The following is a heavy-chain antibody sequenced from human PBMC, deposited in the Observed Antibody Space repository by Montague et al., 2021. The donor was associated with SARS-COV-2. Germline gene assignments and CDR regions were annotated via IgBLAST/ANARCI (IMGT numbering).Heavy chain of an antibody. J-gene: IGHJ4*02. V-gene: IGHV3-53*01. D-gene: IGHD2-15*01. CDR2: IYSGGST. CDR1: GLIVSSNY. CDR3: ARGGSGGSCYSPPCYFDY. Sequence: SLRLSCAASGLIVSSNYMSWVRQAPGKGLEWVSVIYSGGSTYYADSVKGRFTISRDNSKNTLYLQMNTSSAEDTAVYYCARGGSGGSCYSPPCYFDYWGQGTLVTVSS.